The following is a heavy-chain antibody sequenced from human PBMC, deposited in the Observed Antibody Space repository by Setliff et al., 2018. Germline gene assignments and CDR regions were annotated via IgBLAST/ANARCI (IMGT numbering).Heavy chain of an antibody. CDR3: AREALQRAGLYFFDI. Sequence: SSVQVSCQASGGTFNTYGLSWVRQAPGQGLEWMGGIIPIIGEPNYAQKFQGRVTITEDESTSTAYMELRSLKSEDTAVYYCAREALQRAGLYFFDIWGQGMLVTVSS. CDR1: GGTFNTYG. J-gene: IGHJ4*02. V-gene: IGHV1-69*13. CDR2: IIPIIGEP. D-gene: IGHD3-10*01.